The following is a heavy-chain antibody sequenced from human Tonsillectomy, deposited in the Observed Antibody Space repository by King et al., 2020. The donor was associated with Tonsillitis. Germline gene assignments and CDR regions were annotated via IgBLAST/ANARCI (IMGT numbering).Heavy chain of an antibody. V-gene: IGHV1-46*01. CDR3: ARASGVGATSSHFDY. Sequence: QLVQSGAEVKKPGASVKVSCKASGYTFTSYYMHWVRQAPGQGLEWMGIINPSGGSTSYAQKFQGRVTMTRDTSTSTVYMEMSSLRPEDTAVYYCARASGVGATSSHFDYWGQGTLVTVSS. J-gene: IGHJ4*02. D-gene: IGHD1-26*01. CDR1: GYTFTSYY. CDR2: INPSGGST.